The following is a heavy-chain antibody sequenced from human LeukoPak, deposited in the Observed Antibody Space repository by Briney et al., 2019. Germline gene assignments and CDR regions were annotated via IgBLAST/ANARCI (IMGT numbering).Heavy chain of an antibody. V-gene: IGHV1-2*02. D-gene: IGHD3-3*01. Sequence: ASVKVSCKASGYTFTGYYMHWVRQAPGQGLEWMGWINPNSGGTDYAQKFQGRVTMTRDTSISTAYMELSRLRSDDTAVYYCARDHVDFWSGYNYFDYWGQGTLITVSS. J-gene: IGHJ4*02. CDR1: GYTFTGYY. CDR3: ARDHVDFWSGYNYFDY. CDR2: INPNSGGT.